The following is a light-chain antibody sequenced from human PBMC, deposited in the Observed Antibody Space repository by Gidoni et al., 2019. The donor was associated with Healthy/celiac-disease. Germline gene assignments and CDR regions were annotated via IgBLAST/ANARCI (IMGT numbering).Light chain of an antibody. CDR1: QSVLYSSNNKNY. CDR3: QQYYSTPPA. V-gene: IGKV4-1*01. Sequence: DIVMTGSPDSMAVSLGECATINCKSSQSVLYSSNNKNYLACYQQKPGQPPKLLIYWASTRESGVPDRFSGSGSGTDFTLTISSLQAEDVAVYYCQQYYSTPPAFGQGTRLEIK. CDR2: WAS. J-gene: IGKJ5*01.